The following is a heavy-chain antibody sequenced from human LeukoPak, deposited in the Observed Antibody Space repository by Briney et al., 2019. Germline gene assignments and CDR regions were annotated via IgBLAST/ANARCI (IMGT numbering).Heavy chain of an antibody. J-gene: IGHJ6*03. CDR2: IKQDGSEK. CDR3: ARATIGADSYYYYMDV. CDR1: GFTFSSYW. V-gene: IGHV3-7*04. Sequence: GGSLRLSCAASGFTFSSYWMSWVRQAPGKGLKWVANIKQDGSEKFYVDSVKGRFTISRDNAKNSLYLQMNTLRAEDTAVYYCARATIGADSYYYYMDVWGKGTTVTVSS. D-gene: IGHD3-9*01.